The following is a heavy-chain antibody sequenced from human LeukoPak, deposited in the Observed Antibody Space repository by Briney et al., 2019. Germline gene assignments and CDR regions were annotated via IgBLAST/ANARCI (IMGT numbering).Heavy chain of an antibody. D-gene: IGHD6-19*01. CDR1: GGSISSYY. CDR3: SRYSSGWTNPY. CDR2: IHTSGST. J-gene: IGHJ4*02. V-gene: IGHV4-4*07. Sequence: SETLSLTCTVSGGSISSYYWTWIRQPAGKGLEWIGRIHTSGSTNYNPSLKSRVTMSVDTSKNQFSLQLNSVTPEDTAVYYCSRYSSGWTNPYWGQGTLVTVSS.